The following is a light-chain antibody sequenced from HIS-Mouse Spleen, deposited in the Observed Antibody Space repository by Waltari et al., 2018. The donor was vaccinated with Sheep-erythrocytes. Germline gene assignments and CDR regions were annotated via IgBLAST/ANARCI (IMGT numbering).Light chain of an antibody. CDR3: SSYAGSNNWV. V-gene: IGLV2-8*01. CDR2: EVS. CDR1: SSDVGRYNY. J-gene: IGLJ3*02. Sequence: QSALTQPPSASGSPGQSVTISCTGTSSDVGRYNYVSWYQQHPGKAPNLMIYEVSKRPSGVPDRFSGSKSGNTASLTVSGLQAEDEADYYCSSYAGSNNWVFGGGTKLTVL.